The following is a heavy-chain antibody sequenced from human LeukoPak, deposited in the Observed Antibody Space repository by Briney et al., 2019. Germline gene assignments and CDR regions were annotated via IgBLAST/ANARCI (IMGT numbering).Heavy chain of an antibody. CDR1: GFTFTSSA. CDR3: AAGIQLCYHQAGDAFDI. V-gene: IGHV1-58*02. D-gene: IGHD5-18*01. Sequence: GTSVKVSCKASGFTFTSSAMQWVRQARGQRLEWIGWIVVGSGNTNYAQKFQERVTITRDMSTSTAYMELSSLRSEDTAVYYCAAGIQLCYHQAGDAFDIWGQGTMVTVSS. J-gene: IGHJ3*02. CDR2: IVVGSGNT.